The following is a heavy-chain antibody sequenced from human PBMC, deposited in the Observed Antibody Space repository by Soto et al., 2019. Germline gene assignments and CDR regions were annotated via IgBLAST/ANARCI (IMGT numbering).Heavy chain of an antibody. D-gene: IGHD2-15*01. Sequence: ASVKVSCEASGYTFTSYGIICVRQAPGQGLEWMGWISAYNGNTNYAQKLQGRVTMTTDTSTSTAYMELRSLRSDDTAVYYCARATHSGGLNWFDPWGQGTLVTVSS. CDR2: ISAYNGNT. CDR1: GYTFTSYG. J-gene: IGHJ5*02. V-gene: IGHV1-18*01. CDR3: ARATHSGGLNWFDP.